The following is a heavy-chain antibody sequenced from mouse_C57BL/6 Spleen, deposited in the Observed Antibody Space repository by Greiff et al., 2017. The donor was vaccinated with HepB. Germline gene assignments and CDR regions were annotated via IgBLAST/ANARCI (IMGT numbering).Heavy chain of an antibody. CDR3: ARWGEAY. J-gene: IGHJ3*01. Sequence: EVQLQQSGPELVKPGASVKISCKASGYTFTDYYMNWVKQSNGKSLEWIGDINPNNGGTSYNQKFKGKATLTVDKSSSTAYMELRSLTSEDSAVYYCARWGEAYWGQGTLVTVSA. V-gene: IGHV1-26*01. CDR1: GYTFTDYY. CDR2: INPNNGGT.